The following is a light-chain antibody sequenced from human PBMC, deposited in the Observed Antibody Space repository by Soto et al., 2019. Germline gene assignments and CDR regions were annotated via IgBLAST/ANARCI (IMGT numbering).Light chain of an antibody. CDR2: DTS. CDR1: QKNAVNY. CDR3: QQYGGTRPT. V-gene: IGKV3-20*01. J-gene: IGKJ4*01. Sequence: EIVLAQVPGTMSLAPGDGATLSCWASQKNAVNYLAWYQQIPGQAHRLRIHDTSTSATGIPHRFSGSDSGTDFTLTISRLETEDFGVYHCQQYGGTRPTFDGGTKVDIK.